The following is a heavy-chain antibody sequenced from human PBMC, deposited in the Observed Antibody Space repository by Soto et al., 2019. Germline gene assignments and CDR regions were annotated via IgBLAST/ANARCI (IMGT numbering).Heavy chain of an antibody. CDR2: ISAYDGNT. CDR3: ARELVPAAIAGMDV. D-gene: IGHD2-2*02. Sequence: GASVKVSCKASGYTFTSYGISWVRQAPGQGLEWMGWISAYDGNTNYAQKLQGRVTMTTDTSTSTAYMELRSLRSDDTAVYYCARELVPAAIAGMDVWGQGTTVTVSS. J-gene: IGHJ6*02. CDR1: GYTFTSYG. V-gene: IGHV1-18*04.